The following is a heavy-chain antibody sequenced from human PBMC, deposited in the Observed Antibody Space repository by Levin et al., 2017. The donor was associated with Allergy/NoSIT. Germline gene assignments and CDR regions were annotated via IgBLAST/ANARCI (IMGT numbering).Heavy chain of an antibody. CDR1: GFSLSPSEVG. CDR2: IYWDDDK. CDR3: AHRRRVGSSVAAFDI. D-gene: IGHD3-22*01. Sequence: SGPTLVKPTQTLTLTCTFSGFSLSPSEVGVGWIRQPPGKALEWLALIYWDDDKRYRPSLKSRLTITKDTSRNQVVLKMTNMDPVDTATYYCAHRRRVGSSVAAFDIWGQGAMVTVSS. V-gene: IGHV2-5*02. J-gene: IGHJ3*02.